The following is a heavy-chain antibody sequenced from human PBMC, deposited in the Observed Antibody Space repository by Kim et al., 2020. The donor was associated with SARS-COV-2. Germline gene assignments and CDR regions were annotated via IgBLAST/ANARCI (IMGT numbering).Heavy chain of an antibody. CDR1: GFTFSSYG. J-gene: IGHJ4*02. D-gene: IGHD6-13*01. V-gene: IGHV3-30*18. CDR3: AKVGIIGAAARQHFDY. CDR2: ISYDGSNK. Sequence: GGSLRLSCAASGFTFSSYGMHWVRQAPGKGLEWVAVISYDGSNKYYADSVKGRFTISRDNSKNTLYLQMNSLRAEDTAVYYCAKVGIIGAAARQHFDYWGQGTLVTVSS.